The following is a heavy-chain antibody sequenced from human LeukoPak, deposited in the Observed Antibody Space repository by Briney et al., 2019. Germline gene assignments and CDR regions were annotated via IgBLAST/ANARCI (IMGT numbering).Heavy chain of an antibody. D-gene: IGHD6-13*01. CDR1: GGSISSSSYY. CDR2: IYYSGST. Sequence: SETLSLTCTVSGGSISSSSYYWGWIRQPPGKGLEWIGYIYYSGSTNYNPSLKSRVTISVDTSKNQFSLKLSSVTAADTAVYYCARGAAAGNFDWFDPWGQGTLVTVSS. V-gene: IGHV4-61*05. J-gene: IGHJ5*02. CDR3: ARGAAAGNFDWFDP.